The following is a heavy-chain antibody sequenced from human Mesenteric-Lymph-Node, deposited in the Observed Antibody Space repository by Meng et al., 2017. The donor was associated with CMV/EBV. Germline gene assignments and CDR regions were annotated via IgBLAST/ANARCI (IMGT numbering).Heavy chain of an antibody. V-gene: IGHV1-18*01. Sequence: SCKASGYTFTKYAMNWVRQAPGQGLEWLGWISANNGNTNYVQKLQDRVTMTRDKATSTVYMELRSLRSDDTAIYYCAHVNTAFVFDFWGQGTLVTVSS. CDR2: ISANNGNT. D-gene: IGHD5-18*01. CDR1: GYTFTKYA. CDR3: AHVNTAFVFDF. J-gene: IGHJ4*02.